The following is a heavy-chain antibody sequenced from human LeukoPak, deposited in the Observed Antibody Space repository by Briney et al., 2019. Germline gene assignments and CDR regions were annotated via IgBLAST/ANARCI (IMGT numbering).Heavy chain of an antibody. Sequence: GGSLRLSCAASGFTVSSNYMSWVRQAPGKGLEWVAVIWYDGSNKYYADSVKGRFTISRDNSKNTLYLQMNSLRAEDTAVYYCARDVSDLGAFDIWGQGTLVTVSS. CDR3: ARDVSDLGAFDI. CDR1: GFTVSSNY. CDR2: IWYDGSNK. J-gene: IGHJ3*02. D-gene: IGHD3-16*01. V-gene: IGHV3-33*08.